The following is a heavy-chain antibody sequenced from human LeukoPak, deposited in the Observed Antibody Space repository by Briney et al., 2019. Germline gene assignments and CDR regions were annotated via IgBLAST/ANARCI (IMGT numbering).Heavy chain of an antibody. J-gene: IGHJ6*03. D-gene: IGHD2-2*01. CDR1: GFTFGDYA. CDR3: ARVRCSSTSCYYYYYYYYMDV. CDR2: IRSKAYGGTT. Sequence: GGSLRLSCTASGFTFGDYAMSWVRQAPGQGLEWVGFIRSKAYGGTTEYAASVKGRFTISRDDSKSIAYLQMNSLNTEDTAGYYCARVRCSSTSCYYYYYYYYMDVWGKGTTVTVSS. V-gene: IGHV3-49*04.